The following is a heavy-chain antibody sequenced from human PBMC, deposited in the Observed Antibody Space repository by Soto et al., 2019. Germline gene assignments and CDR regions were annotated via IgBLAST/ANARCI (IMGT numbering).Heavy chain of an antibody. J-gene: IGHJ6*02. CDR1: GYSFSDYF. D-gene: IGHD1-26*01. V-gene: IGHV1-2*02. CDR3: ARIKWGLNYYNGMDV. Sequence: QVQLVQSGAEVKKSGASVKVSCKPSGYSFSDYFIQWVRQAPGQGLEWVAWINPKTAATNYAKKFQGRVSVTWDTSSTTAYMELPSLRPDDPAVYYCARIKWGLNYYNGMDVWGQGTTVIVSS. CDR2: INPKTAAT.